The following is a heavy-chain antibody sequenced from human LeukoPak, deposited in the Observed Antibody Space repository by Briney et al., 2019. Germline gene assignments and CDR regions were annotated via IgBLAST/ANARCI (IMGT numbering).Heavy chain of an antibody. Sequence: SVKVSCKASGGTFSSYAISWVRQAPGQGLEWMGGIIPIFGTANYAQKFQGRVTITADESTSTAYMELSSLRSEDTAVYYCARDRCSGGSCYSSTYYYYMDVWGKGTTVTVSS. CDR1: GGTFSSYA. D-gene: IGHD2-15*01. CDR3: ARDRCSGGSCYSSTYYYYMDV. J-gene: IGHJ6*03. CDR2: IIPIFGTA. V-gene: IGHV1-69*13.